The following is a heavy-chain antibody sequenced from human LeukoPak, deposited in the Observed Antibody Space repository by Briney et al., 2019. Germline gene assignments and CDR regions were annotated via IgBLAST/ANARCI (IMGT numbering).Heavy chain of an antibody. CDR2: ISSDGSKN. J-gene: IGHJ4*02. V-gene: IGHV3-30*18. D-gene: IGHD1-1*01. CDR3: VKGLVQTTMSYSVDY. CDR1: GFTFTNYA. Sequence: GGSLRLSCAASGFTFTNYAMHWVRQTPGKGLEWVALISSDGSKNIYADPVKGRFTVSRDNSKNTLYLQMNSLRAEDTAVYYCVKGLVQTTMSYSVDYWGQGALVTVSS.